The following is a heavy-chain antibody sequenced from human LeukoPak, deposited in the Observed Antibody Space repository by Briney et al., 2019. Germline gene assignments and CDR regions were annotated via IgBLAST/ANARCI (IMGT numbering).Heavy chain of an antibody. CDR1: GFTFSSYW. CDR2: IKQDGSEK. Sequence: GGPLRLSCAASGFTFSSYWMSWVRQAPGKGLEWVANIKQDGSEKYYVDSVKGRFTISRDNAKNSLYLQMNSLRAEDTAVYYCARWRFGELSYFDYWGQGTLVTVSS. CDR3: ARWRFGELSYFDY. D-gene: IGHD3-10*01. V-gene: IGHV3-7*03. J-gene: IGHJ4*02.